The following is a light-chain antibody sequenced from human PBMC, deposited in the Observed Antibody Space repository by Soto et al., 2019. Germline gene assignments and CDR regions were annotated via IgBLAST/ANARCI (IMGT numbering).Light chain of an antibody. J-gene: IGKJ2*01. CDR3: QQYDSHPYP. CDR2: DAS. Sequence: EIQMPQPPPSLSASVVDRFTITCRASQSINHWLAWYQQTPGKAPKFLIYDASTLRNGVPSRFSGRGSGTEFTLTISSLQPDDFATYYCQQYDSHPYPFGQGTKVDIK. CDR1: QSINHW. V-gene: IGKV1-5*01.